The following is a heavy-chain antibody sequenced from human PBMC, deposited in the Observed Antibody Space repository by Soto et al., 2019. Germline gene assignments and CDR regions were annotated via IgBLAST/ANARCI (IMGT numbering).Heavy chain of an antibody. Sequence: ASVKVSCKASGYTFTSYGISWVRQAPGQGLEWMGWISAYNGNTNYAQKLQGRVTMTTDTSTSTAYMKLRSLRSDDTAVYYCARDQGSDSSSWFRPLDYWGQGTLVTVSS. CDR3: ARDQGSDSSSWFRPLDY. CDR1: GYTFTSYG. J-gene: IGHJ4*02. CDR2: ISAYNGNT. D-gene: IGHD6-13*01. V-gene: IGHV1-18*01.